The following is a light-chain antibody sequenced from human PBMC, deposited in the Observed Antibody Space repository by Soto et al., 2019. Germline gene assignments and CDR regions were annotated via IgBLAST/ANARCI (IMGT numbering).Light chain of an antibody. CDR1: QSVSSSY. CDR2: GAS. Sequence: EIVLTQSPGTLSLSPGERATLSCRASQSVSSSYLAWYQQKPGQAPRLLIYGASRRATGIPDRFSGSGSGTDFTLTISRLEPEDFAVYYCQQYGSSLQDTFGQGTKLEIK. J-gene: IGKJ2*01. CDR3: QQYGSSLQDT. V-gene: IGKV3-20*01.